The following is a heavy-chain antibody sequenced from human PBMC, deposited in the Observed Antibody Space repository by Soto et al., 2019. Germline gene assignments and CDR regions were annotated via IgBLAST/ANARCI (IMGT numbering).Heavy chain of an antibody. CDR3: VNSGYYHGVDV. J-gene: IGHJ6*02. CDR2: IKSKTDGGTI. V-gene: IGHV3-15*07. D-gene: IGHD1-20*01. CDR1: GLTFTNAW. Sequence: EVQLVESGGGLGKPGGSLRLSCEASGLTFTNAWMTWVRQAPGKGLEWVGRIKSKTDGGTIDYAAPVKGRFSISRDDSKNTLYLKMNSLKTEDTAVYYCVNSGYYHGVDVWGQGTTVIVSS.